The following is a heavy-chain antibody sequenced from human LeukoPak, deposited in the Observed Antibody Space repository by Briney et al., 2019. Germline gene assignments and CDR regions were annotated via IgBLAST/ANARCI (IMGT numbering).Heavy chain of an antibody. V-gene: IGHV3-48*01. CDR1: GFTFSTYS. J-gene: IGHJ4*02. Sequence: GGSLRLSCAASGFTFSTYSMNWVRQAPGKGLEWISHITNGSSRVFYADSVEGRFTVSRDDAKTSLYLQMNSLRLEDTAVYYCARDNGNSYAMDSWGQGTLVTVSS. D-gene: IGHD3-16*01. CDR2: ITNGSSRV. CDR3: ARDNGNSYAMDS.